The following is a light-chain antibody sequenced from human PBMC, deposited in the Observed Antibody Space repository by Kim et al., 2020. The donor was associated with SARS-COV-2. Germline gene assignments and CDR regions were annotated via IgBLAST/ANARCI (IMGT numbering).Light chain of an antibody. Sequence: GQSITISCTGTSSDVGAYNLVSWYPQYPGKAPKLMIYEATKRPSGVSRRFSGSKSGNTASLTISGLQAEDEAVYYCCSYGGSSTFVFGTGTKVTVL. V-gene: IGLV2-23*01. CDR3: CSYGGSSTFV. CDR1: SSDVGAYNL. CDR2: EAT. J-gene: IGLJ1*01.